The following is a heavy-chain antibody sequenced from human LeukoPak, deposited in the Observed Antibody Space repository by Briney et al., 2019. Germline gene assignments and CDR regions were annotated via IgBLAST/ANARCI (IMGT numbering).Heavy chain of an antibody. J-gene: IGHJ6*04. CDR1: GGTFSSYA. D-gene: IGHD3-10*01. CDR3: ARFGELLPLGYYGMDV. CDR2: IIPIFGTA. V-gene: IGHV1-69*01. Sequence: GSSVKVSCKASGGTFSSYAISWVRQAPGQGLEWMGGIIPIFGTANYAQKFQGRVTITADESTSTAYMELSSLRSEDTAVHYCARFGELLPLGYYGMDVWGKGTTVTVSS.